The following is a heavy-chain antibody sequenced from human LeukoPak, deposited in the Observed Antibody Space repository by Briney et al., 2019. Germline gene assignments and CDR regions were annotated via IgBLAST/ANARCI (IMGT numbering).Heavy chain of an antibody. Sequence: GESLKISCKTSGYSFTSYRIGWVRQMPGKGLEWMGIIYPGDSSTNYSPSFQGQVTISADKSISTAYLQWSSLKASDSAMYYCARRAYCGGDCYFDYWGQGTLVTVSS. CDR1: GYSFTSYR. D-gene: IGHD2-21*02. V-gene: IGHV5-51*01. J-gene: IGHJ4*02. CDR2: IYPGDSST. CDR3: ARRAYCGGDCYFDY.